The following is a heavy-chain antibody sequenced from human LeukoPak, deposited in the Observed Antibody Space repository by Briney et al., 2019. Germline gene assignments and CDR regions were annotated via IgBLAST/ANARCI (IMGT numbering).Heavy chain of an antibody. D-gene: IGHD3-22*01. J-gene: IGHJ3*02. V-gene: IGHV1-69*13. CDR3: AREGEHETYYYDSSGHYDAFDI. Sequence: ASVKVSCKASGGTFSSYAISWVRQAPGQGLEWMGGIIPIFGTANYAQKFQGRVTITADESTSTAYMELSSLRSEDTAVYYCAREGEHETYYYDSSGHYDAFDIWGQGTMVTVSS. CDR2: IIPIFGTA. CDR1: GGTFSSYA.